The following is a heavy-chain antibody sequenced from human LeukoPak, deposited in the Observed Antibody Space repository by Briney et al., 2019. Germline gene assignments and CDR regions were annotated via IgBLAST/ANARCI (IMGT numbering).Heavy chain of an antibody. CDR2: ISYDGSNK. V-gene: IGHV3-30*04. Sequence: PGGSLRLSCAASGFTFNSYAIHWVRQAPGKGLEWVAVISYDGSNKYYADSVKGRFTISRDNSKNTLYLQLNSLRSEDTAVYYCARDQLAYSGYDTLFDYWGQGTLVTVSS. CDR1: GFTFNSYA. D-gene: IGHD5-12*01. CDR3: ARDQLAYSGYDTLFDY. J-gene: IGHJ4*02.